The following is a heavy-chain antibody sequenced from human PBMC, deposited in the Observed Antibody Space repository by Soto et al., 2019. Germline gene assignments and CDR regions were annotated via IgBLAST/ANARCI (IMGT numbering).Heavy chain of an antibody. CDR3: AKTIVPAAIQDYYYYGMDV. D-gene: IGHD2-2*02. CDR2: ISYDGSNK. V-gene: IGHV3-30*18. Sequence: PGGSLRLSCAASGFTFSSYGMHWVRQAPGKGLEWVAVISYDGSNKYYADSVKGRFTISRDNSKNTLYLQMNSLRAEDTAVYYCAKTIVPAAIQDYYYYGMDVWGQGTTVTVSS. CDR1: GFTFSSYG. J-gene: IGHJ6*02.